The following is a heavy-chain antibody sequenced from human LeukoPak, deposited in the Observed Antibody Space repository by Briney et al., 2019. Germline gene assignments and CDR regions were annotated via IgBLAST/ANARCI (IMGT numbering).Heavy chain of an antibody. CDR1: GGSFSGYY. V-gene: IGHV4-34*01. CDR2: INHSGST. D-gene: IGHD6-6*01. CDR3: ARRNRGSSSSGRAFDI. J-gene: IGHJ3*02. Sequence: SETLSLTCAVYGGSFSGYYWSWIRQPPGKGLEWIGEINHSGSTNYNPSLKSRVTISVDTSKNQFSLKLSSVTAADTAVYYCARRNRGSSSSGRAFDIWGQGTMVTVSS.